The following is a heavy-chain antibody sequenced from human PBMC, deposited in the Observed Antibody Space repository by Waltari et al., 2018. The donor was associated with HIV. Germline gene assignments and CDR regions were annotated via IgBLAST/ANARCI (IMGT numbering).Heavy chain of an antibody. Sequence: EVQLLESGGGLVQPGGSLRLSGAASGFSFSNYAMTWVRQAPGKGLEWVSAISSSGSSTYYADSVKGRFTISRDNSKNTLYVQMNSLRAEDTAVYYCAKGMGGYARGLDYWGQGTLVTVSS. J-gene: IGHJ4*02. CDR3: AKGMGGYARGLDY. V-gene: IGHV3-23*01. CDR2: ISSSGSST. CDR1: GFSFSNYA. D-gene: IGHD5-12*01.